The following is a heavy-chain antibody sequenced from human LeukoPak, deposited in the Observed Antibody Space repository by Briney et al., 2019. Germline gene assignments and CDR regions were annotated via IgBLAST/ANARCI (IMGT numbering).Heavy chain of an antibody. Sequence: QPGGSLRLSCTASRFTFSRFWVGWVRQAPGKGLEWVATVKPDGSDKYYVGSVKDRFTISRDNAKNSVYLQMNSLRAEDTAVYYCARAYSTYHMDVWGKGTTVTVSS. D-gene: IGHD4-11*01. J-gene: IGHJ6*03. CDR2: VKPDGSDK. V-gene: IGHV3-7*01. CDR3: ARAYSTYHMDV. CDR1: RFTFSRFW.